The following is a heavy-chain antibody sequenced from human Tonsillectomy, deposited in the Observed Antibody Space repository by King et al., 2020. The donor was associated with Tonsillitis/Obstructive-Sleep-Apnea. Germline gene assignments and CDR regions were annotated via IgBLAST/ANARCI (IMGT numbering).Heavy chain of an antibody. J-gene: IGHJ3*02. D-gene: IGHD3-22*01. Sequence: VQLVQSGAEVKKPGASVKVSCKVSGYTLTELSMHWVRQAPGKGLEWMGGFDPEDGETIYAQKFQGRVTMTEDTSTDTAYMELSSLRSEDTAVYYCATDHYDSSGYYYQRDAFDIRGQGTMVTVSS. CDR1: GYTLTELS. V-gene: IGHV1-24*01. CDR3: ATDHYDSSGYYYQRDAFDI. CDR2: FDPEDGET.